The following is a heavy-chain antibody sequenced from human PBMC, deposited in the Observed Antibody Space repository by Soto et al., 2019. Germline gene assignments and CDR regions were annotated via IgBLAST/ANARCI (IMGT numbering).Heavy chain of an antibody. D-gene: IGHD6-13*01. Sequence: HVQLVQSGAEVKKPGASLNVSCKASGYTFTAHYMHWVRQAPGQGLEWMGWINPNTGGTRYAQKFQGRVTMTRDTSPGTAYMELSRLRYDNTAAYYCARVSPEPGYISTWHDGRGWFDPWGQGTLVTVSS. V-gene: IGHV1-2*02. J-gene: IGHJ5*02. CDR1: GYTFTAHY. CDR3: ARVSPEPGYISTWHDGRGWFDP. CDR2: INPNTGGT.